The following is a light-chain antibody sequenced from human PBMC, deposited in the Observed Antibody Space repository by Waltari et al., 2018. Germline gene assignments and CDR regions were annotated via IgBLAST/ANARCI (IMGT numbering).Light chain of an antibody. CDR3: QVWDRSRDHV. V-gene: IGLV3-21*04. Sequence: SYVLTQPPSVSVAPGETATLTCGGASTGMRRVHWYQQRAGQAPRLVISYNTVRPSGIPERFSGSTSGTTSTLTIGRVEAGDEADYYCQVWDRSRDHVFGAGTKVTVL. CDR1: STGMRR. CDR2: YNT. J-gene: IGLJ1*01.